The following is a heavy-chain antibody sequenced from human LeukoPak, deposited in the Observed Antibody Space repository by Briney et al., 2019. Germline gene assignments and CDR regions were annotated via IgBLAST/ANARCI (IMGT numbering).Heavy chain of an antibody. CDR2: IYYSGST. CDR1: GGSISSGGYY. V-gene: IGHV4-31*03. CDR3: ARMDIVGATYFDY. Sequence: PSETLSLTGTVSGGSISSGGYYWSWIRQHPGKGLEWIGYIYYSGSTYYNPSLKSRVTISVDTSKNQFSLKLSSVTAADTAVYYCARMDIVGATYFDYWGQGTLVTVSS. D-gene: IGHD1-26*01. J-gene: IGHJ4*02.